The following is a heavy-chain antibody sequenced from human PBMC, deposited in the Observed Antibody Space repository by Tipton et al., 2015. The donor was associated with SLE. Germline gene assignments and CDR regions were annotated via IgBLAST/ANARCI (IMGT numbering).Heavy chain of an antibody. D-gene: IGHD4/OR15-4a*01. V-gene: IGHV3-21*03. Sequence: SLRLSCAASGFTLKNYNMIWVRQAPGKGLEWVSSISSTSSYIFYADSVKGRFTISRDNAENSLFLQMNSLRVGDTAVYYCARDLTMYAFDIWGQGTMVTVSS. CDR3: ARDLTMYAFDI. J-gene: IGHJ3*02. CDR1: GFTLKNYN. CDR2: ISSTSSYI.